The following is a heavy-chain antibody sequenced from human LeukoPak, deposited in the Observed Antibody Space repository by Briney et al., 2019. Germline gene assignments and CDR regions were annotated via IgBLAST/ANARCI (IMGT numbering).Heavy chain of an antibody. J-gene: IGHJ2*01. CDR1: GFTFSDFH. CDR3: ARDLYSSGWPAFDL. V-gene: IGHV3-11*01. CDR2: SSRSGSGE. D-gene: IGHD6-19*01. Sequence: GGSLRLSCAASGFTFSDFHMSWIRQAPGKGLEWISYIGSSRSGSGEHYPDSVRGRFAISRDNARNSLDLQMNSLRVEDTAVYYRARDLYSSGWPAFDLWGRGTLVTVSS.